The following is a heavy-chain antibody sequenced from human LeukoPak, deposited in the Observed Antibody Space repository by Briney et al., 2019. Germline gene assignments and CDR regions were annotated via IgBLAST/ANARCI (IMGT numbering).Heavy chain of an antibody. CDR2: IWYDGSNK. D-gene: IGHD1-26*01. CDR1: GFTFSSYG. V-gene: IGHV3-33*06. Sequence: GRSLRLSCAASGFTFSSYGMHWVRQAPGKGLEWVAVIWYDGSNKYYADSVKGRFTISRDNSKNTLYLQMNSLRAEDTAVYYCAKGGPLRCFDYWGQGTLVTVSS. CDR3: AKGGPLRCFDY. J-gene: IGHJ4*02.